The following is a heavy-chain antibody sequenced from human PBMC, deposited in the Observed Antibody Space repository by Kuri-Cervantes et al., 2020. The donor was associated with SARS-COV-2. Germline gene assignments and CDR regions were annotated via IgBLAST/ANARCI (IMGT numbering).Heavy chain of an antibody. Sequence: ASVKVSCKASGYTFTSYGISWVRQAPGQGLEWMGWISAYNGNTNYAQKLQGRVTMTTDTSTSTAYMELRSLRSDDTAVYYCARDGVPYYNPFTTYGYFDYWGQGTLVTVSS. CDR1: GYTFTSYG. CDR2: ISAYNGNT. CDR3: ARDGVPYYNPFTTYGYFDY. D-gene: IGHD2/OR15-2a*01. J-gene: IGHJ4*02. V-gene: IGHV1-18*01.